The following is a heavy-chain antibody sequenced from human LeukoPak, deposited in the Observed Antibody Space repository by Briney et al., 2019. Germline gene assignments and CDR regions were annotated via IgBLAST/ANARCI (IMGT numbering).Heavy chain of an antibody. D-gene: IGHD6-13*01. Sequence: SETLSLTCTVSGGSISSSSYYWGWIRQPPGKGLEWIGSIYYSGSTYYNPSLKSRVTISVDTSKNQFSLNLSSVTAADTAVYYCARSAGAAAHFDYWGQGTLVTVSS. V-gene: IGHV4-39*01. CDR3: ARSAGAAAHFDY. CDR1: GGSISSSSYY. CDR2: IYYSGST. J-gene: IGHJ4*02.